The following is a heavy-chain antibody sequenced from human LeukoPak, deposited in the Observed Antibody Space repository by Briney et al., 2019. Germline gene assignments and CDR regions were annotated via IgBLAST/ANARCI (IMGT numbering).Heavy chain of an antibody. V-gene: IGHV4-39*01. CDR3: ARQVGYCSGGSCSFYFDH. J-gene: IGHJ4*02. D-gene: IGHD2-15*01. CDR2: IYYSGST. CDR1: GGSVSSGSYY. Sequence: SETLSLTCTVSGGSVSSGSYYWGWIRQPPGKGLQWIGTIYYSGSTYYSPSLKSRVTISVDTSKNQFSLKLSSVTAADTAVYYCARQVGYCSGGSCSFYFDHWGQGTLVTVSS.